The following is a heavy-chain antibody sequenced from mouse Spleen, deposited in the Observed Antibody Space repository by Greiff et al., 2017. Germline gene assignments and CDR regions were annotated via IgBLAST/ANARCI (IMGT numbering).Heavy chain of an antibody. J-gene: IGHJ3*01. CDR3: TREGITTDAY. Sequence: VQLQQSGAELVRPGASVTLSCKASGYTFTDYEMHWVKQTPVHGLEWIGAIDPETGGTAYNQKFKGKAILTADKSSSTAYMELRSLTSEDSAVYYCTREGITTDAYWGQGTLVTVSA. V-gene: IGHV1-15*01. CDR2: IDPETGGT. CDR1: GYTFTDYE. D-gene: IGHD1-2*01.